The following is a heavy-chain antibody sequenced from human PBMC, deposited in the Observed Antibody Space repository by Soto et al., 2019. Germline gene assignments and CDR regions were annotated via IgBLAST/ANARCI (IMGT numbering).Heavy chain of an antibody. D-gene: IGHD3-3*01. V-gene: IGHV6-1*01. CDR1: GDSVSSNSAA. J-gene: IGHJ6*02. CDR3: ARDRGYDFWSGYYYYYYGMDV. Sequence: SQTLSLTCAISGDSVSSNSAAWNWIRQSPSRGLEWLGRTYYRSKWYNDYAVSVKSRITINPDTSKNQFSLQLNSVTPEDTAVYYCARDRGYDFWSGYYYYYYGMDVWGQGTTVTVS. CDR2: TYYRSKWYN.